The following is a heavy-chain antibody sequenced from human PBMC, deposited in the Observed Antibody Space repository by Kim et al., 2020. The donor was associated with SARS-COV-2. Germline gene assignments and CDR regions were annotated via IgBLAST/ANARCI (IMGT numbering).Heavy chain of an antibody. D-gene: IGHD5-18*01. J-gene: IGHJ6*02. CDR3: ARDKYSYGYGMDV. Sequence: YNPHLKSQVTISVDTSKNRFSLTLSSVTAADTAGYYCARDKYSYGYGMDVXGQGTTVTVSS. V-gene: IGHV4-31*01.